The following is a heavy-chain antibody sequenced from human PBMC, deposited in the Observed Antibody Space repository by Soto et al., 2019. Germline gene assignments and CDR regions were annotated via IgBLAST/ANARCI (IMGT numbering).Heavy chain of an antibody. CDR1: GYTLTELS. CDR2: FDPEDGET. CDR3: ATDSPKYCSSTSCFKWGWFDP. D-gene: IGHD2-2*01. Sequence: QVQLVQSGAEVKKPGASVKVSCKVSGYTLTELSMHWVRQAPGKGLEWMGGFDPEDGETIYAQNFQGRVTRTEDPSTATAYMELSSLRSEDTAVYYCATDSPKYCSSTSCFKWGWFDPWGQGTLVTVSS. J-gene: IGHJ5*02. V-gene: IGHV1-24*01.